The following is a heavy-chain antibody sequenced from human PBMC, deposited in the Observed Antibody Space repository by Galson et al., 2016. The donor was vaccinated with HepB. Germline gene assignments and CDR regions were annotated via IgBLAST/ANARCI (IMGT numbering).Heavy chain of an antibody. CDR3: ARHGRTAAVEFDY. Sequence: ETLSPTCTVSGGSISNYYWGWIRQPPGKGLEWIAYIYYSGSTNQNPSLKSRVTISVDTSKNQFSLRLSSVTAADTAVYYCARHGRTAAVEFDYWGQGTLVTVSS. V-gene: IGHV4-59*08. CDR2: IYYSGST. D-gene: IGHD6-13*01. CDR1: GGSISNYY. J-gene: IGHJ4*02.